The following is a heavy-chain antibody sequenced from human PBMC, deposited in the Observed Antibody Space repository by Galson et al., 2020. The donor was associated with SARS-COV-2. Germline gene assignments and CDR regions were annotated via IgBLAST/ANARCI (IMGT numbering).Heavy chain of an antibody. CDR3: ARLLAYYYESSGYC. D-gene: IGHD3-22*01. J-gene: IGHJ4*02. Sequence: SPKISFAASGFTFSSYRMNWVRQAPGKGLEWVSYISSSSSTIYYADSVKGRFTISRDNAKNSLYLQMNSLRVEDTAVYYCARLLAYYYESSGYCWGQGTLVTVSS. V-gene: IGHV3-48*04. CDR1: GFTFSSYR. CDR2: ISSSSSTI.